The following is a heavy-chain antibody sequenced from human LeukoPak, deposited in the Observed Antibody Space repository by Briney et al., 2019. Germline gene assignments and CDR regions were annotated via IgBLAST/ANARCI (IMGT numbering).Heavy chain of an antibody. J-gene: IGHJ5*02. CDR2: IIPIFGTA. Sequence: LVKVSCKASGGTFSSYAISWVRQAPGQGLEWMGGIIPIFGTANYAQKFQGRVTITADESTSTAYMELSSLRSEDTAVYYCAVDAYLGGHLGNWFDPWGQGTLVTVSS. V-gene: IGHV1-69*01. D-gene: IGHD2-21*01. CDR3: AVDAYLGGHLGNWFDP. CDR1: GGTFSSYA.